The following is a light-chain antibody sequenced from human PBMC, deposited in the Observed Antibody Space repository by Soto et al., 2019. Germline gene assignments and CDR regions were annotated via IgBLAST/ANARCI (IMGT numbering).Light chain of an antibody. CDR1: QSVSSY. Sequence: EIVLTQSPATLSLSPGERATLSCRASQSVSSYLAWYQQKPGQAPRLLIYDASNRATGIPARFSGGGSGTDFTLTISSLEPDDFVVYYCQQRSNWRFTFGPGTRVDIK. J-gene: IGKJ3*01. V-gene: IGKV3-11*01. CDR2: DAS. CDR3: QQRSNWRFT.